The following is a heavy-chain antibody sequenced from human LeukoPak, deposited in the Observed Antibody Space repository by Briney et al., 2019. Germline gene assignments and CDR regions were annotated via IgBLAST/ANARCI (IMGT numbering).Heavy chain of an antibody. CDR1: GYTFTTYA. J-gene: IGHJ4*02. V-gene: IGHV1-18*01. Sequence: ASVKVSCKASGYTFTTYAISWVRQAPGQGLEWMGWISVYNGKPNYAQKVRGRVTMTTDTSTGTAYMELRSLISDDTAVYYCARSISAPRIYYFDYWGQGTLVTVSS. CDR3: ARSISAPRIYYFDY. CDR2: ISVYNGKP. D-gene: IGHD1-14*01.